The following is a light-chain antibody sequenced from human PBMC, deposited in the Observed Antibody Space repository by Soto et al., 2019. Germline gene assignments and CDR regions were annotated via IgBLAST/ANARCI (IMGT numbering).Light chain of an antibody. V-gene: IGLV2-14*01. CDR2: EVR. J-gene: IGLJ1*01. CDR3: SAYTRSGTKL. CDR1: SSNVGGYNY. Sequence: QSVLTQPASVSGSPGQSITISCTGTSSNVGGYNYVSWYQQHPGTAPKLLIYEVRYRPSGVSNRFSGSKSGNTASMTISGLQAEDEAYYYCSAYTRSGTKLFGTGTKLTVL.